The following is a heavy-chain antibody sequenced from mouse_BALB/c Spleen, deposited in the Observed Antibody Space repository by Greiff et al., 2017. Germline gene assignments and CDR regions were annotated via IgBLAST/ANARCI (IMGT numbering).Heavy chain of an antibody. V-gene: IGHV5-6-5*01. CDR1: GFTFSSYA. CDR2: ISSGGST. D-gene: IGHD2-3*01. J-gene: IGHJ1*01. CDR3: ARDDYWYFDV. Sequence: EVQLVESGGGLVKPGGSLKLSCAASGFTFSSYAMYWVRQTPGKRLEWVASISSGGSTYYPDSVKGRFTIPRDNARTILYLQMSSLRSEDPAMYYCARDDYWYFDVWGAGTTVTVSS.